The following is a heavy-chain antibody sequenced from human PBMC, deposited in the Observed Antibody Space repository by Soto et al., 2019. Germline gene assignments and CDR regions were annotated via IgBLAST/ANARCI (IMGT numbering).Heavy chain of an antibody. CDR3: ARGRGYYSDDDYYYYGMDV. Sequence: QVQLVQSGAEVKKPASSVKVSCKASGGTFNNYPITWVRQAPGEGLEWMGGSIPIFGTANYAQNFQGRVTISVDESTSTAYMELRSRRSSDTAVYYCARGRGYYSDDDYYYYGMDVWGQGTTVTVSS. CDR1: GGTFNNYP. D-gene: IGHD4-17*01. CDR2: SIPIFGTA. V-gene: IGHV1-69*01. J-gene: IGHJ6*02.